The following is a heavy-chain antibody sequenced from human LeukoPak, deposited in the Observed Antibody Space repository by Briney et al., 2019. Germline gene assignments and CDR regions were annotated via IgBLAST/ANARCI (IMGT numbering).Heavy chain of an antibody. V-gene: IGHV3-74*01. J-gene: IGHJ3*02. Sequence: GGSLRLSCAASGFTFSSYWMHWVRQAPGKGLVWVSRINSDGSSTSYADSVKGRFTISRDNAKNTLYLQVNRLRAEDTAVYYCARSPRYCSGGSCYPGRGAFDIWGQGTMVTVSS. CDR1: GFTFSSYW. CDR2: INSDGSST. CDR3: ARSPRYCSGGSCYPGRGAFDI. D-gene: IGHD2-15*01.